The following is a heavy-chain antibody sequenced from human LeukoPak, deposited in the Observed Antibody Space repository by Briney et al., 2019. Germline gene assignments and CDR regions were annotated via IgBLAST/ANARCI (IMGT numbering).Heavy chain of an antibody. J-gene: IGHJ6*03. D-gene: IGHD2-21*02. V-gene: IGHV3-20*04. Sequence: PGGSLRLSCAASGFTFDDYGMSWVRRAPGKGLEWVSGINWNVGSTGYADSVKGRFTISRDNAKNSLYLQMNSLRAEDTALYYCARAYCGGDCYSVGYYYYYMDVWGKGTTVTVSS. CDR3: ARAYCGGDCYSVGYYYYYMDV. CDR1: GFTFDDYG. CDR2: INWNVGST.